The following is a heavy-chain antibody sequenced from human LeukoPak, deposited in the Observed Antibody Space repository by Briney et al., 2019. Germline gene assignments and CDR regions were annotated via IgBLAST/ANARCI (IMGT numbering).Heavy chain of an antibody. J-gene: IGHJ4*02. V-gene: IGHV4-34*01. CDR2: INHSGST. Sequence: SETLSLTCAVYGGSFSGYYWSWIRQPPGKGLEWIGEINHSGSTNYNPSLKSRVTISVDTSKNQFSLKLSSVTAADTAVYYCARGREGGLFDYWGQGTLVTVSS. CDR3: ARGREGGLFDY. CDR1: GGSFSGYY.